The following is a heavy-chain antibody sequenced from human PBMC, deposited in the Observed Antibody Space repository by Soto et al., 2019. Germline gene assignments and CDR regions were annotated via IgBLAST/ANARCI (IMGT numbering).Heavy chain of an antibody. CDR1: GGSISSSRCH. D-gene: IGHD3-10*01. V-gene: IGHV4-39*02. CDR3: AKDIRALYYYYYGMDV. Sequence: SETLSLTCTVSGGSISSSRCHWGWIRQPPGKGLEWIASIKYSGTTFYNPSLKSRVTLSVDTSKNQFALKLSSVTAADTALYYCAKDIRALYYYYYGMDVWGQGTTVTVSS. CDR2: IKYSGTT. J-gene: IGHJ6*02.